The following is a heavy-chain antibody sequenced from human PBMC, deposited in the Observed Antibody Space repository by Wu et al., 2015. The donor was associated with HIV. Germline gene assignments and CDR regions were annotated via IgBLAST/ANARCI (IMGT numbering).Heavy chain of an antibody. V-gene: IGHV1-24*01. CDR2: FDPEDGET. CDR3: ATARRINPRGFGELLSAFDI. J-gene: IGHJ3*02. Sequence: QVQVVQSGAEVKKPGASVKVSCKVSGYTLTELSMHWVRQAPGKGLEWMGGFDPEDGETIYAQKFQGRVTMTEDTWTETAYMELSSLRSEDTAVYYCATARRINPRGFGELLSAFDIWGQGTMVTVSS. CDR1: GYTLTELS. D-gene: IGHD3-10*01.